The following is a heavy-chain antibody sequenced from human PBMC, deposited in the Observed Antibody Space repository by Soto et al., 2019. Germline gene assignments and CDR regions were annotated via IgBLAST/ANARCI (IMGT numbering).Heavy chain of an antibody. D-gene: IGHD6-19*01. V-gene: IGHV3-7*05. CDR1: GFRFSSYW. CDR2: IKQDGSEK. CDR3: LSTGLAVS. Sequence: EVQLVQSGGGLVQPGGSLRISCAASGFRFSSYWMNWVRQAPGRGLEWVASIKQDGSEKYHMDSVKGRFTISRDNTRNSLYLQMNTLRVEDTAVYYCLSTGLAVSWGQATLVTVSS. J-gene: IGHJ4*02.